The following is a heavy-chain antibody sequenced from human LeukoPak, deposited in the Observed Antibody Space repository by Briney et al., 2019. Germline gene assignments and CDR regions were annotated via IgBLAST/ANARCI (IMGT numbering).Heavy chain of an antibody. V-gene: IGHV1-2*02. J-gene: IGHJ4*02. CDR3: APENRITTPTDTPGTCFDY. D-gene: IGHD3-3*01. CDR1: GYTFTGYY. Sequence: ASVKVSCKASGYTFTGYYMHWVRQAPGQGLEWMGWINPNSGGTNYAQKFQDRVTMTRDTSISTAYMELSRLRSDDTAVYYCAPENRITTPTDTPGTCFDYWGQGTLVTVSS. CDR2: INPNSGGT.